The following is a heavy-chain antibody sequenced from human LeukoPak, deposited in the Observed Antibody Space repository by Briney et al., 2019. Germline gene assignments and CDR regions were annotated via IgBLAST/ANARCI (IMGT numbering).Heavy chain of an antibody. CDR1: GFTFSSYG. CDR3: ASLGYCSSNSCYEDC. D-gene: IGHD2-2*01. J-gene: IGHJ4*02. V-gene: IGHV3-33*01. CDR2: IWNDGSNQ. Sequence: PGRSLRLSCAASGFTFSSYGMHWVRQAPGKGLEWVAVIWNDGSNQYYADSVKGRFTISRDNSKNTLYLQMNSLRAEATAVYYCASLGYCSSNSCYEDCWGQGTLVTVSS.